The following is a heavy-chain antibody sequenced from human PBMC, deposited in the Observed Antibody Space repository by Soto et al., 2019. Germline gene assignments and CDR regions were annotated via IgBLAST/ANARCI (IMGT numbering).Heavy chain of an antibody. CDR3: ARYRTSGSWSKSDY. Sequence: LSLTCTVSGLTISSASYYWSWIRQHPGKGLEWVGNIYYNGSTYYSPSLKSRVTLWLDTSKNQFSLRLTSVTAADTAVYYCARYRTSGSWSKSDYWGQGTLVTVSS. CDR1: GLTISSASYY. V-gene: IGHV4-31*03. CDR2: IYYNGST. J-gene: IGHJ4*02. D-gene: IGHD6-13*01.